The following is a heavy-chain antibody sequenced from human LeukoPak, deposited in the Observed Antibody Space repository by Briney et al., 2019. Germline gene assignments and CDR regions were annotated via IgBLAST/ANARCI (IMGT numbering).Heavy chain of an antibody. CDR2: ISHSGDT. CDR1: GFSITSCDY. V-gene: IGHV4-38-2*01. J-gene: IGHJ4*02. Sequence: SETLSLTCDVSGFSITSCDYWWMIRQPPERVLEFIGSISHSGDTYYIPSLRSRVTMSLDTSRNYFSLHLSAVSAADTAVYFSARVGPLAVGTGKRVYSFDYWGQGTLVTVYS. D-gene: IGHD1-1*01. CDR3: ARVGPLAVGTGKRVYSFDY.